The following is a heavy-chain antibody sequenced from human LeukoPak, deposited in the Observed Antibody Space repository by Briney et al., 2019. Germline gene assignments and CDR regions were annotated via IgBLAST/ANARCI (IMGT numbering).Heavy chain of an antibody. J-gene: IGHJ4*02. CDR1: GLTVTNAW. CDR2: IASKTDGGAT. D-gene: IGHD3-10*01. Sequence: GGSLRLSCSASGLTVTNAWMNWVRQAPGEGLDWVGRIASKTDGGATDYAAPVKGRFTISRDDSKNTLNLQMNSLKTEDTAVYYCATGIRGDWGQGTLVTVSS. CDR3: ATGIRGD. V-gene: IGHV3-15*07.